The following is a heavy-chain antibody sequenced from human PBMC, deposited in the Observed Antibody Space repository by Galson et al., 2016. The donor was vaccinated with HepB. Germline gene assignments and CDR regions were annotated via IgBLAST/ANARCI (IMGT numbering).Heavy chain of an antibody. D-gene: IGHD2-21*01. J-gene: IGHJ4*02. CDR3: ARVSPAVYSDFGY. CDR2: INPYNGNT. CDR1: GYTFASFG. Sequence: VKVSCKASGYTFASFGISWVRQAPGQGLEWMGWINPYNGNTNYAQRLQGRVTMTTDTSTTTAYMELRSLRSDDTAVYYCARVSPAVYSDFGYWGQGTLVTVSS. V-gene: IGHV1-18*01.